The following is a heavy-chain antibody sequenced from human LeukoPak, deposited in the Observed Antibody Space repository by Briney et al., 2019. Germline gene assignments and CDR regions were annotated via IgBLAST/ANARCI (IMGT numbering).Heavy chain of an antibody. CDR1: GFTFGDYA. Sequence: GGSLRLSCTASGFTFGDYAMSWVRQAPGKGLEWVGFIRSKAYGGTTEYAASVKGRFTISRDDSESIAYLQMNSLKTEDTAVYYCTRDWVRGYSYGLRAFDIWGQGTMVTVSS. CDR2: IRSKAYGGTT. D-gene: IGHD5-18*01. CDR3: TRDWVRGYSYGLRAFDI. J-gene: IGHJ3*02. V-gene: IGHV3-49*04.